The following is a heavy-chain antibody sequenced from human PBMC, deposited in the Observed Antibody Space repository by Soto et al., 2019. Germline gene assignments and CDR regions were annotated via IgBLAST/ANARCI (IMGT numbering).Heavy chain of an antibody. Sequence: SETLSLTCTVSGGSISSYYWSWIRQPPGKGLEWIGYIYYSGSTNYNPSPKSRVTISVDTSKNQFSLKLSSVTAADTAVYYCARRYGYYFDYWGQGTLVTVSS. D-gene: IGHD4-17*01. CDR3: ARRYGYYFDY. J-gene: IGHJ4*02. CDR1: GGSISSYY. V-gene: IGHV4-59*08. CDR2: IYYSGST.